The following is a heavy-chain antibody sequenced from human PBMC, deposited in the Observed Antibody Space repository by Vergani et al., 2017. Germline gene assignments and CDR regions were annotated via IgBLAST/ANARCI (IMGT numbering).Heavy chain of an antibody. Sequence: QVQLVQSGAEVKKPGASVKVSCKASGYTFTSYGISWVRQAPGQGLEWMGWISAYNGNTNYAQKLQGRVTMTTDTSTSTAYMELRSLRSDDTAVYYCARDPDIVVVPAAPYYYYYYCMDGWGQGTTVIVSS. CDR3: ARDPDIVVVPAAPYYYYYYCMDG. D-gene: IGHD2-2*01. V-gene: IGHV1-18*04. CDR1: GYTFTSYG. J-gene: IGHJ6*02. CDR2: ISAYNGNT.